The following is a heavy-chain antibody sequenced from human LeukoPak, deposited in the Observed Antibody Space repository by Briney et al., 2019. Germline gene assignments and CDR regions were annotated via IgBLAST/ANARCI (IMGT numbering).Heavy chain of an antibody. CDR1: GYIFTSYY. J-gene: IGHJ4*02. CDR3: ARSPSGSYLNDY. Sequence: ASVKVSCKASGYIFTSYYMHWVRQAPGQGLEWMGWISAYNGNTNYAQKLQGRVTMTTDTSTSTAYMELRSLRSDDTAVYYCARSPSGSYLNDYWGQGTLVTVSS. CDR2: ISAYNGNT. D-gene: IGHD1-26*01. V-gene: IGHV1-18*04.